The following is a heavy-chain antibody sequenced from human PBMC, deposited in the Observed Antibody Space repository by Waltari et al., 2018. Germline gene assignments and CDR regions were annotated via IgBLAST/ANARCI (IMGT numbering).Heavy chain of an antibody. V-gene: IGHV4-38-2*02. D-gene: IGHD3-3*01. CDR2: IYHSGST. J-gene: IGHJ6*02. CDR3: ARERFLEWLSDYYYYYGMDV. CDR1: GYSISSGYY. Sequence: QVQLQESGPGLVTPSETLSLTCAVSGYSISSGYYWGWIRQPPGQGLEWIGSIYHSGSTYYNPSLKSRVTISVDTSKNQFSLKLSSVTAADTAVYYCARERFLEWLSDYYYYYGMDVWGQGTTVTVSS.